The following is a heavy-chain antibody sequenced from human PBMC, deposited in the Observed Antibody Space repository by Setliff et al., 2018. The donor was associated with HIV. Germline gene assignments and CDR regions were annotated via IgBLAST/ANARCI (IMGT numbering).Heavy chain of an antibody. D-gene: IGHD3-22*01. J-gene: IGHJ4*02. CDR1: GGSISNNNYY. CDR2: INESGTS. CDR3: ARGRQGLYYYSSGFSRGRYYDL. Sequence: SETLSLTCTVSGGSISNNNYYWGWIRQPPGKGLEWIGEINESGTSNSNPSLESRVTMSVDASKTHFSLKLSSVTAADKALYFCARGRQGLYYYSSGFSRGRYYDLWGQGTLVTVSS. V-gene: IGHV4-39*02.